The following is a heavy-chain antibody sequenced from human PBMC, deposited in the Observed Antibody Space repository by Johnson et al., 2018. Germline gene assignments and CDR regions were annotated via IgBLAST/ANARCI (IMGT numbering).Heavy chain of an antibody. CDR1: GFTFSSYS. D-gene: IGHD3-3*01. V-gene: IGHV3-21*01. Sequence: EVQLVESGGGLVKPGGSLRLSCAASGFTFSSYSMNWVRQAPGKGLEWVSSISSSSSYIYYADSVKGRFTISRDNAKNSLYLQMNSLRAEDTAVYYCTRDYRGLTIFGVVTEFYYYYGMDVWGQGTTVTVSS. J-gene: IGHJ6*02. CDR2: ISSSSSYI. CDR3: TRDYRGLTIFGVVTEFYYYYGMDV.